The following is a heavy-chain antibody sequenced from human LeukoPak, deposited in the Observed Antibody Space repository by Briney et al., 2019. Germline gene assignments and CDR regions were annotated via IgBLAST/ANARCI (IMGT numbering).Heavy chain of an antibody. J-gene: IGHJ4*02. V-gene: IGHV1-24*01. CDR3: AMTDRYAGRPFDY. CDR2: FDPEDGEDGET. D-gene: IGHD3-9*01. CDR1: GYSLIEVA. Sequence: ASVKVSCKVSGYSLIEVAMHWVRQAPGKGLEWVGSFDPEDGEDGETHYAQKFQGRVTMTEDASTDTAYMELTSLSSEDTALYYCAMTDRYAGRPFDYWGQGTVVTVSS.